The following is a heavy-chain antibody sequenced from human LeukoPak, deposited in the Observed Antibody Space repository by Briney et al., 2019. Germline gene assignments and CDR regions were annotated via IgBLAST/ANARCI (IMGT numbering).Heavy chain of an antibody. D-gene: IGHD3-10*01. CDR3: ARVQKLLWFGESYNWFDP. Sequence: PSETLSLTCTVSGGSISSRSYYWGWIRQPPGKGLEWIGSIYYSGSTNYNPSLKSRVTMSVDTSKNQFSLKLSSVTAVDTAVYYCARVQKLLWFGESYNWFDPWGQGTLVTVSS. CDR2: IYYSGST. CDR1: GGSISSRSYY. V-gene: IGHV4-39*07. J-gene: IGHJ5*02.